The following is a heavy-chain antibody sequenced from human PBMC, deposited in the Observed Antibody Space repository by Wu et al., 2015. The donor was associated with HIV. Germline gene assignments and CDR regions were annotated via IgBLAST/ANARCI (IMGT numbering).Heavy chain of an antibody. CDR2: MNPNSGNT. D-gene: IGHD3-3*01. J-gene: IGHJ6*03. CDR1: GYTFTSYD. V-gene: IGHV1-8*03. CDR3: ARGQITIFGGRWAYYMDV. Sequence: QVQLVQSGAEVKKPGASVKVSCKASGYTFTSYDINWVRQATGQGLEWMGWMNPNSGNTGYAQKFQGRVTITRNTSISTAYMELSSLRSEDTAVYYCARGQITIFGGRWAYYMDVWGKGTTVTVSS.